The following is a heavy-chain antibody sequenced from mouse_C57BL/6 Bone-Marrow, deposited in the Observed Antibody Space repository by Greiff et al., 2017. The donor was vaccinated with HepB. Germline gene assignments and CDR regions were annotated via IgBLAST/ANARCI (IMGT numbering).Heavy chain of an antibody. CDR3: TTPWRGDFDY. CDR1: GFNIKDDY. J-gene: IGHJ2*01. CDR2: IDPENGDT. Sequence: VPLKQSGAELVRPGASVKLSCTASGFNIKDDYMHWVKQRPEQGLEWIGWIDPENGDTEYASKFQGKATITADTSSNTAYLQLSSLTSEDTAVYYCTTPWRGDFDYWGQGTTLTVSS. V-gene: IGHV14-4*01.